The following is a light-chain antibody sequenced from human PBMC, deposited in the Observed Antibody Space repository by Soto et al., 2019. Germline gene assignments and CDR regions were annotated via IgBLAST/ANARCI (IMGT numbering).Light chain of an antibody. CDR1: SSDVGGYNY. Sequence: QSALTQPRSVSGSPGQSVTISCTGTSSDVGGYNYVSWYQQHPGKAPKLMIYDVNKRPSGVPDRFSASKSGNTASLTISGLQAEDEADYYCCSYAGDPYVFGTGTKVTVL. J-gene: IGLJ1*01. V-gene: IGLV2-11*01. CDR2: DVN. CDR3: CSYAGDPYV.